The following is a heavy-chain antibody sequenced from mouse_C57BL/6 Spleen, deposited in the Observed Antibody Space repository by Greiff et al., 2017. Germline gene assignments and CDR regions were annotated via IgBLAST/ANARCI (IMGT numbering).Heavy chain of an antibody. CDR1: GYTFTDYE. J-gene: IGHJ2*01. CDR3: TRWRLYYRNYYYFDY. CDR2: IDPETGGT. D-gene: IGHD2-1*01. Sequence: QVQLKESGSELVRPGASVTLSCKASGYTFTDYEMHWVKQTPVHGLEWIGAIDPETGGTAYNQKFKGKAILTADKSSSTAYMELRSLTSEDTAVYYGTRWRLYYRNYYYFDYWGQGTTLTVSS. V-gene: IGHV1-15*01.